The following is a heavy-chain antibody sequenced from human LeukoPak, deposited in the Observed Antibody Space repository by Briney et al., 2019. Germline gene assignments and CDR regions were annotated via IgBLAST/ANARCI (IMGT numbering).Heavy chain of an antibody. J-gene: IGHJ4*02. CDR3: TTGDSSSPL. V-gene: IGHV3-15*01. D-gene: IGHD3-22*01. Sequence: GGSLRLSCAASGFTFSNAWMNWVRQAPGKGLEWVGRVKSKADGGTTEYAAPVKGRFTISRDDSKNTLYLQINSLKTEDAAVYYCTTGDSSSPLWGQGTLVTVSS. CDR2: VKSKADGGTT. CDR1: GFTFSNAW.